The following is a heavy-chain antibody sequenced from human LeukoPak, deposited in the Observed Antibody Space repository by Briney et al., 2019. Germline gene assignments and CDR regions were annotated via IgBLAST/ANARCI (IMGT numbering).Heavy chain of an antibody. Sequence: PSETLSLACAVSGGSLSSYYWTWIRQPPGKGLEWIGYVYHSGNTNYNRSLESRVSISVDTSKNQFSLKLSSVTAAETAIYYCARQLYTVRGVKLGNWFDPWGQGILVSVSS. J-gene: IGHJ5*02. CDR3: ARQLYTVRGVKLGNWFDP. CDR1: GGSLSSYY. V-gene: IGHV4-59*08. D-gene: IGHD3-10*01. CDR2: VYHSGNT.